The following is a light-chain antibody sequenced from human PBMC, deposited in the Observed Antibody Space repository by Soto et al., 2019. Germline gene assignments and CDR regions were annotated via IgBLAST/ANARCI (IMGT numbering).Light chain of an antibody. CDR3: QQYGSSPTWT. CDR2: GAS. V-gene: IGKV3-20*01. J-gene: IGKJ1*01. Sequence: EIVWTQSPGTLSLSPVERATLACRASQSVGSSYLAWYQQKPGQAPRLLIYGASSRATGIPDRFSGSGSGTDFTLTISRLEPEDFAVYYCQQYGSSPTWTFGQGTKVEI. CDR1: QSVGSSY.